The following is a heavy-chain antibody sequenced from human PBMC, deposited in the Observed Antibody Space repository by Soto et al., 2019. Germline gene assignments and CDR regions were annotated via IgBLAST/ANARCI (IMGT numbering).Heavy chain of an antibody. D-gene: IGHD3-3*01. V-gene: IGHV3-30*12. CDR2: ISYDGSNK. Sequence: PGGCLRLSCAASGVTVCSYCMDGVRQAPGKGLEWVAVISYDGSNKYYADSVKGRFTISRDNSRNTLYLQMNSLRAEDTAVYYCAKDLYYDFWSGFVPPNYYYYGMDVWGQGTTVTVSS. CDR1: GVTVCSYC. J-gene: IGHJ6*02. CDR3: AKDLYYDFWSGFVPPNYYYYGMDV.